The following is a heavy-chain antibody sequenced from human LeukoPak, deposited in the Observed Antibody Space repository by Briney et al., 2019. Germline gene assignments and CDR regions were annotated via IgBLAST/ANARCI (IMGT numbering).Heavy chain of an antibody. D-gene: IGHD1-26*01. CDR1: GFTFSSYS. J-gene: IGHJ4*02. Sequence: GGSLRLSCAASGFTFSSYSMNWVRQAPGKGLEWVSSISSSSSYMYYADSVKGRFTISRDNAKNSLYLQMNSLRAEDTAVYYCARVGWELAYFDYWGQGTLVTVSS. V-gene: IGHV3-21*01. CDR3: ARVGWELAYFDY. CDR2: ISSSSSYM.